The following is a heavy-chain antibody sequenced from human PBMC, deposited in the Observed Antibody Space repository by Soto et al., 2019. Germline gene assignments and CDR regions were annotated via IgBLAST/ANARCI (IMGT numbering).Heavy chain of an antibody. J-gene: IGHJ6*02. CDR2: IWYDGSNK. V-gene: IGHV3-33*01. CDR1: GFTFSSYG. Sequence: QVQLVESGGGVVQPGRSLRLSCAASGFTFSSYGMHWVRQAPGKGLEWVAVIWYDGSNKYYADSVKGRFTISRDNSKNTLYLQMNSLRAEDTAVYYCASEPPPSPYYYGMDVWGQGTTVTVSS. CDR3: ASEPPPSPYYYGMDV.